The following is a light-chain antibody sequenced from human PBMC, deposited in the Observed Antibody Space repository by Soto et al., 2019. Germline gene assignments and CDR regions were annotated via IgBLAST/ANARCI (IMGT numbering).Light chain of an antibody. CDR1: QSVSNNY. J-gene: IGKJ1*01. V-gene: IGKV3-20*01. Sequence: EIVLRQSPGTLSLSPGERATLSCVASQSVSNNYLAWYQQKPGQAPRLLIYGASNRATGIPDRFSGSGSGTDFTLTISRLEPEDFAVYYCQQYGGSPRTFGQGTKVDIK. CDR2: GAS. CDR3: QQYGGSPRT.